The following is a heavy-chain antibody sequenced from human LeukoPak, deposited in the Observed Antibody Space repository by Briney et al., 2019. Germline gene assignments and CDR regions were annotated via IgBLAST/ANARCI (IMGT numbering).Heavy chain of an antibody. CDR2: IDPHSGCT. J-gene: IGHJ5*02. CDR1: GYTFTGDY. D-gene: IGHD4/OR15-4a*01. Sequence: ASVKVSCKASGYTFTGDYMQWGRQAPGEGGEWMGRIDPHSGCTKSAQKFQGRVIMTMDTSISTAYLDLSRLRSDYTAVYFCARSLLATLLDLWGQGSLVTVSS. CDR3: ARSLLATLLDL. V-gene: IGHV1-2*06.